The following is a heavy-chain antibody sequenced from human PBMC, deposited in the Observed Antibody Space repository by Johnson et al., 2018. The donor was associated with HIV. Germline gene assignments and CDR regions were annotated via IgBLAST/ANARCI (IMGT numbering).Heavy chain of an antibody. D-gene: IGHD1-1*01. Sequence: VQLVESGGGLVQPGRSLRLSCAASGFTLDDYAMHWVRQAPGKGLEWVSGISWNSGRIGYADSVKGRLTLSRDNSNNTLYLQMNSLRAEDTAVYYCARDVTAGNDAFDIWGQGTMVTVSS. J-gene: IGHJ3*02. CDR1: GFTLDDYA. CDR3: ARDVTAGNDAFDI. V-gene: IGHV3-9*01. CDR2: ISWNSGRI.